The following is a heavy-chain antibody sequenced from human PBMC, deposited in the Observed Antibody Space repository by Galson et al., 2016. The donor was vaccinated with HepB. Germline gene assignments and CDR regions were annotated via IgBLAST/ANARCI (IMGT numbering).Heavy chain of an antibody. CDR1: GFNFNSYW. Sequence: QSGAEVKKPGESLRISCQGFGFNFNSYWISWVRQRPGKGLEWMGIIYPGDSETRYSPSFQGQVTMSVDKSINTAYLQWSSLKASDTAIYYCARRTVGYYKGASDYWGQGTLVTVSS. J-gene: IGHJ4*02. CDR3: ARRTVGYYKGASDY. CDR2: IYPGDSET. D-gene: IGHD1-26*01. V-gene: IGHV5-51*01.